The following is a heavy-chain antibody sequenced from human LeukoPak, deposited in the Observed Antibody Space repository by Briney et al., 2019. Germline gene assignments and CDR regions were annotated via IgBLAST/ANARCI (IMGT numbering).Heavy chain of an antibody. CDR2: ISSNGGST. Sequence: GGSLRLSCAASGFAFSSYAMHWVRQAPGKGLEYVSAISSNGGSTYYAKSVKGRFTISRDNSKNKLYLQMGSLRGEDMAVYYCAREDSSSWYGFLGYYGMDVWGQGTTVTVSS. CDR3: AREDSSSWYGFLGYYGMDV. J-gene: IGHJ6*02. CDR1: GFAFSSYA. V-gene: IGHV3-64*01. D-gene: IGHD6-13*01.